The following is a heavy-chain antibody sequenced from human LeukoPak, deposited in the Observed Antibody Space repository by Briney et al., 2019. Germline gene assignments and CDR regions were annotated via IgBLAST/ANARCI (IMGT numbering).Heavy chain of an antibody. D-gene: IGHD1-26*01. V-gene: IGHV4-59*01. Sequence: PSETLSLTCTVSGGSISSYYWSWIRQPPGKGLEWIGYIYYSGSTNYNPSLKSRVTISVDTSKNQFSLKLSSVTAADTAVYYCASGGGATGYFDYWGQGTLVTVSS. J-gene: IGHJ4*02. CDR1: GGSISSYY. CDR2: IYYSGST. CDR3: ASGGGATGYFDY.